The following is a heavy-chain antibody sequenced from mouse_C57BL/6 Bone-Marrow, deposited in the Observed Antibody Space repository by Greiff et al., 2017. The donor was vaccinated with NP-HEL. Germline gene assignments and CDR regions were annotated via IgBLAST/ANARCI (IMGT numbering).Heavy chain of an antibody. J-gene: IGHJ1*03. Sequence: ESGPGILQSSQTLSLTCSFSGFSLSTSGLGVSWIRQPSGKGLEWLAHIYWDDDKRYNPSLKSRLTISKDTSRNQVFLKITSVDTAVTATYYCARRGDYYGSSYWYFDVWGTGTTVTVSS. CDR1: GFSLSTSGLG. CDR3: ARRGDYYGSSYWYFDV. D-gene: IGHD1-1*01. V-gene: IGHV8-12*01. CDR2: IYWDDDK.